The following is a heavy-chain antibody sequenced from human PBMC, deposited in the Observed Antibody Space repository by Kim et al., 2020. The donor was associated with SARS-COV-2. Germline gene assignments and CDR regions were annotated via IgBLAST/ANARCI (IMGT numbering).Heavy chain of an antibody. Sequence: SETLSLTCTVSGGSISSYYWSWIRQPPGKGLEWIGYIYYSGSTNYNPSLKSRVTISVDTSKNQFSLKLSSVTAADTAVYYCAGNYDSSGYLRDYWGQGTLVTVSS. J-gene: IGHJ4*02. V-gene: IGHV4-59*08. D-gene: IGHD3-22*01. CDR1: GGSISSYY. CDR3: AGNYDSSGYLRDY. CDR2: IYYSGST.